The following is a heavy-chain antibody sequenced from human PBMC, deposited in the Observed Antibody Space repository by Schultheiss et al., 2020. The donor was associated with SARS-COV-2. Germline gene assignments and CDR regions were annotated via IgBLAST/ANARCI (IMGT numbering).Heavy chain of an antibody. CDR3: AREKAADDYGMDV. CDR1: GFTFGRYA. Sequence: GGSLRLSCAASGFTFGRYAMHWVRQAPGKGLEWVAIISYDGSTKFYADSVRGRFTVSRDNSKDTLYLQLSSLRPDDTAVYYCAREKAADDYGMDVWGQGATVTVSS. CDR2: ISYDGSTK. D-gene: IGHD6-13*01. J-gene: IGHJ6*02. V-gene: IGHV3-30-3*01.